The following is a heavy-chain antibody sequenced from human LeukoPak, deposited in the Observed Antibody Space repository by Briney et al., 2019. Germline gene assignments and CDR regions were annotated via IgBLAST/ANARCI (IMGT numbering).Heavy chain of an antibody. CDR1: GFSFSDYY. V-gene: IGHV3-72*01. J-gene: IGHJ4*02. CDR2: IKNKANSYTT. CDR3: VDLGSTVDY. D-gene: IGHD4-17*01. Sequence: GGSLRLSCAASGFSFSDYYTDWVRQAPGKGLELVGRIKNKANSYTTHYAESVRGRFTISRDDSKNSLYLQMNSLKAADTAVYYCVDLGSTVDYWGQGTLVTVSS.